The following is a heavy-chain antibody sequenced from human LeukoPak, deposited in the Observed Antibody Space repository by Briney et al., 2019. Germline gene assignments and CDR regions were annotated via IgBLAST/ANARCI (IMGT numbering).Heavy chain of an antibody. CDR1: GFTFSSYA. V-gene: IGHV3-23*01. CDR3: AKENYDILTGYPIDY. J-gene: IGHJ4*02. CDR2: ISGSGGST. D-gene: IGHD3-9*01. Sequence: PGGSLRLSCAASGFTFSSYAMSWVRQAPGKGLEWVSAISGSGGSTDYADSVKGRFTISRDNSKNTLYLQMNSLRAEGTAVYYCAKENYDILTGYPIDYWGQGTLVTVSS.